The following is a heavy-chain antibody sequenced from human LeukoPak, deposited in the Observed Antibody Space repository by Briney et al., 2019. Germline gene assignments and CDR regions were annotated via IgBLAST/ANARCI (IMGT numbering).Heavy chain of an antibody. CDR1: GYTFTSYG. V-gene: IGHV1-8*03. CDR3: AREDGTKAFDI. Sequence: ASVKVSCKASGYTFTSYGISWVRQAPGQGLEWMGWMNPNSGNTGYAQKFQGRVTITRNTSISTAYMELSSLRSEDTAVYYCAREDGTKAFDIWGQGTMVTVSS. CDR2: MNPNSGNT. J-gene: IGHJ3*02.